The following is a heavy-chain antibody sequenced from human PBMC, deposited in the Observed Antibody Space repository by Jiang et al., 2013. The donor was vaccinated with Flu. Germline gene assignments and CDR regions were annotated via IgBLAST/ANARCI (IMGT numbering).Heavy chain of an antibody. CDR2: TYYRSKWYI. Sequence: SVSSNSAAWNWIRQSPSRGLEWLGRTYYRSKWYIDYAVSLQTRITINPDTSKNHFSLQLNSVTPEDTAVYFCARGGYGANSYFDYWGQGTLVTVSS. J-gene: IGHJ4*02. D-gene: IGHD4-23*01. CDR3: ARGGYGANSYFDY. V-gene: IGHV6-1*01. CDR1: SVSSNSAA.